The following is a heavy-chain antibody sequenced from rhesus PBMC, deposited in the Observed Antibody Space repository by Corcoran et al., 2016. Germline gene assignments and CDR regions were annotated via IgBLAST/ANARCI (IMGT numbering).Heavy chain of an antibody. J-gene: IGHJ4*01. CDR1: GYSFNNYW. Sequence: EVQLVQCGAEVKRPGESLKISCKTSGYSFNNYWNSWGRQMSGKGLEGMGAIAPSNPDARNSPAFQGQVTLSAYTSIPTAYLQWSSLKASDTATYYCARGRTLGFDYWGQGVLVTVSS. V-gene: IGHV5-20*02. CDR2: IAPSNPDA. D-gene: IGHD2-39*01. CDR3: ARGRTLGFDY.